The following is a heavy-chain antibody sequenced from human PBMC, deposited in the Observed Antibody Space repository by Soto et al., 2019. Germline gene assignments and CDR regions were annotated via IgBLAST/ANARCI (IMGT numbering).Heavy chain of an antibody. Sequence: QVQLVESGGGVVQPGRSLRLSCAASGFTFSSYGMHWVRQAPGKGPEWVAVIWYDGSNKYYADSVKGRFTISRDNSKNTLYLQMNSLRAEDTAVYYCARDNYGDYIVDYWGQGTLVTVSS. V-gene: IGHV3-33*01. CDR1: GFTFSSYG. D-gene: IGHD4-17*01. J-gene: IGHJ4*02. CDR3: ARDNYGDYIVDY. CDR2: IWYDGSNK.